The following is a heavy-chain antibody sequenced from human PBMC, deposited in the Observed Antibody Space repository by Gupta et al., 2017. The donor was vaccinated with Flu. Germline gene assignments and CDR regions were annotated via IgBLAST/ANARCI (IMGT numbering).Heavy chain of an antibody. Sequence: MGILNPSGGGTSYAQKFQGRVTMTRDTSTSTVSLELSSLRSEDTAVYYCTRDGESATTHAFDIWGQGTMVTVSS. V-gene: IGHV1-46*03. J-gene: IGHJ3*02. CDR2: LNPSGGGT. D-gene: IGHD3-10*01. CDR3: TRDGESATTHAFDI.